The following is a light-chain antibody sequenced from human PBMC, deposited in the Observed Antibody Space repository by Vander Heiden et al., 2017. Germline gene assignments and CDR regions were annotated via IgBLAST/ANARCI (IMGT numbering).Light chain of an antibody. V-gene: IGKV1-5*01. CDR3: QQYNSYSRA. Sequence: IKITESPSTLSASVGDRVTITCRASQSISSWLAWYQQKPGKAPKLLIYDASSLESGVPSRFSGSGSGTEFTLTISSLQPDDFATYYCQQYNSYSRAFGQGTKVEIK. CDR1: QSISSW. CDR2: DAS. J-gene: IGKJ1*01.